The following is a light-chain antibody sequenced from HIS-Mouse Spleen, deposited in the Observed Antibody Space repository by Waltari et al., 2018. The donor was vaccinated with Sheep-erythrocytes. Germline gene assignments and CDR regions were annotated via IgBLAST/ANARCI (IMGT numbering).Light chain of an antibody. J-gene: IGLJ3*02. CDR1: SSDVGSYNL. CDR2: EGS. V-gene: IGLV2-23*01. Sequence: QSALTQPASVSGSPGQSITISCTGTSSDVGSYNLVSWYQQHPGKAPKLMIYEGSKRPSGASKRFSGSKSGNTASLTISGLQAEDEADYYCCSYAGSSTPWVFGGGTKLTVL. CDR3: CSYAGSSTPWV.